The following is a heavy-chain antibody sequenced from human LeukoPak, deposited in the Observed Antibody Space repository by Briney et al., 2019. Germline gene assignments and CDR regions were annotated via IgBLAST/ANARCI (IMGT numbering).Heavy chain of an antibody. CDR3: ARGGLYASRIKDS. CDR1: GGSVSSGSYY. D-gene: IGHD2-8*01. V-gene: IGHV4-61*03. CDR2: IYYSGST. Sequence: SETLSLTCTVSGGSVSSGSYYWSWIRQPPGKGLEWIGYIYYSGSTDYNPSLKSRVTISVDTSKNNFSLKLTSVTAADTAVYFCARGGLYASRIKDSWGQGTLVTVSS. J-gene: IGHJ4*02.